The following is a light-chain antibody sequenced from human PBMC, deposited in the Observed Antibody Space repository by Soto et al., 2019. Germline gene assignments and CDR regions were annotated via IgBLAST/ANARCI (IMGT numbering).Light chain of an antibody. J-gene: IGKJ1*01. Sequence: DVIITQFPVAMHVPLRDPASISCRYRQILVFSDGNTYLNWCRQWPGQSPRRLIYKVSYRDSGVPDRFSGSGSGTDFTLKISRVEAEDVGVYYCLQATHWPGTFGQGTTVDIK. CDR1: QILVFSDGNTY. CDR3: LQATHWPGT. CDR2: KVS. V-gene: IGKV2-30*01.